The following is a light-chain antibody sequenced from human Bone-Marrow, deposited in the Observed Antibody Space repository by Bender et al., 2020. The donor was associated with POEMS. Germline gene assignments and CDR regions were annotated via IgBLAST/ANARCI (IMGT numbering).Light chain of an antibody. CDR3: CSYAGSFIWV. V-gene: IGLV1-44*01. Sequence: QSVLTQPPSASGTPGQSVIISCSGTDSNFGGNNVNWYQHLPGTAPRLVVYSNYQRPSGVPARFSGSKSGFTASLRISGLQAEDEADYYCCSYAGSFIWVFGGGTKLTVL. CDR2: SNY. J-gene: IGLJ3*02. CDR1: DSNFGGNN.